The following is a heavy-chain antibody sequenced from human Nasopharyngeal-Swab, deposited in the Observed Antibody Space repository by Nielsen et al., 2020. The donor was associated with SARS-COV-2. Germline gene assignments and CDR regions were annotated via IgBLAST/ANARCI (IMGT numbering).Heavy chain of an antibody. CDR3: ARGGNYYDSSGYVYYYYGMDV. CDR1: GFTFSNFA. D-gene: IGHD3-22*01. CDR2: ISGDSDTT. Sequence: GESLKISCAASGFTFSNFAMSWVRQAPGKGLEWVSVISGDSDTTYYADSVRGRFTISRDNSKNTLNLQMNSLRAEDTAVYYCARGGNYYDSSGYVYYYYGMDVWGQGTTVTVSS. J-gene: IGHJ6*02. V-gene: IGHV3-23*01.